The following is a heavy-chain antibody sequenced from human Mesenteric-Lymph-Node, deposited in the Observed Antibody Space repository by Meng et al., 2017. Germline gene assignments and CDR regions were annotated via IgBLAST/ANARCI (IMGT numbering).Heavy chain of an antibody. V-gene: IGHV1-18*01. D-gene: IGHD3-10*01. CDR2: ISAYNGNT. CDR1: GYTFTSYG. J-gene: IGHJ5*02. Sequence: ASVKVSCKASGYTFTSYGISWVRQAPGQGLEWMGWISAYNGNTNYAQKLQGRVTMTTDTSTSTAYMELRSLRPDDTAVYYCARGPKKITMVRGVILIHPWFDPWGQGTLVTVSS. CDR3: ARGPKKITMVRGVILIHPWFDP.